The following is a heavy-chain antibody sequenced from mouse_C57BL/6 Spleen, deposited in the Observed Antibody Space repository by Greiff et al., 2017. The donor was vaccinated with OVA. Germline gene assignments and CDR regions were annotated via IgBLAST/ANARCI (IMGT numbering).Heavy chain of an antibody. CDR2: IHPNSGST. J-gene: IGHJ2*01. Sequence: VQLQQPGAELVKPGASVKLSCKASGYTFTSYWMHWVKQRPGQGLEWIGMIHPNSGSTNYNEKFKSKATLTVDKSSSTAYMQLSSLTSEDSAVYYCARKKDYGSSYPFDYWGQGTTLTVSS. D-gene: IGHD1-1*01. CDR3: ARKKDYGSSYPFDY. CDR1: GYTFTSYW. V-gene: IGHV1-64*01.